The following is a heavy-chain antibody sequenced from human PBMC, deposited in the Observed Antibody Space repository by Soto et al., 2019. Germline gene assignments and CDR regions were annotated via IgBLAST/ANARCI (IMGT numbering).Heavy chain of an antibody. CDR1: GYSFTSYW. Sequence: GESLKISCKGSGYSFTSYWIGWVRQMPGKGLEWMGIIYPGDSDTRYSSSFQGQVTISADKSISTAYLQWSSLKASDTAMYYCARQGSAYYDFWSGYYRSAFDIWGQGTMVTVSS. CDR3: ARQGSAYYDFWSGYYRSAFDI. D-gene: IGHD3-3*01. V-gene: IGHV5-51*01. CDR2: IYPGDSDT. J-gene: IGHJ3*02.